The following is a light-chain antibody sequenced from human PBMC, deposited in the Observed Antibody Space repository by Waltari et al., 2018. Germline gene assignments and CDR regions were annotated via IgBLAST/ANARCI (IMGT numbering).Light chain of an antibody. Sequence: DIQMTQSPSSLSASVGDRVTIPCQASHDISNYLNWYQQKPGKAPKLLIYDASNLETGVPSRFSGSGSGTDFSFTISSLQPEDIATYYCQQFDNLVYTFGQGTKLEI. J-gene: IGKJ2*01. V-gene: IGKV1-33*01. CDR2: DAS. CDR1: HDISNY. CDR3: QQFDNLVYT.